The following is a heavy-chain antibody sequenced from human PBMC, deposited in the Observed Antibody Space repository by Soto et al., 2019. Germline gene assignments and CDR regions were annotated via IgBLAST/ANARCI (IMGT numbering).Heavy chain of an antibody. V-gene: IGHV4-39*01. CDR2: IYYSGST. CDR1: GGSISSSSYY. CDR3: ARRTNYFDY. J-gene: IGHJ4*02. Sequence: SETLSLTCTVSGGSISSSSYYWGWIRQPPGKGLEWTGSIYYSGSTYYNPSLKSRVTISVDTSKNQFSLKLSSVTAADTAVYYCARRTNYFDYWGQGTLVTVSS.